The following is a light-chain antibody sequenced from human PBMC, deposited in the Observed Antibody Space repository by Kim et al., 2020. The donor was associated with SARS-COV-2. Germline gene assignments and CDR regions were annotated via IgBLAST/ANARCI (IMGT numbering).Light chain of an antibody. CDR1: QSISKY. Sequence: DIKMTQSPSSLSASVGDRVTISCRASQSISKYLQWYQQKPGKSPNLLIYSASTLESGVPSRFSGSGSGTEFTLTISSLQPEDFASYYCLQTSMTPWTFGQGTKVDIK. V-gene: IGKV1-39*01. J-gene: IGKJ1*01. CDR3: LQTSMTPWT. CDR2: SAS.